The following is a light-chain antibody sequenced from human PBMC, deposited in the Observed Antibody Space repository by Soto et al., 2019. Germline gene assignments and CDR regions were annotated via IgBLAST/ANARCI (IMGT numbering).Light chain of an antibody. Sequence: EIVLTQSPGTLSLSPGERATLSCRASQSVSSSYLAWYQQKPGQAPRLLIYSASNRAAGVPDRFSGSGSGADFSLTISSLEPEDFAVYYCQQFGRSPWTFGQGTKVDFK. CDR3: QQFGRSPWT. V-gene: IGKV3-20*01. J-gene: IGKJ1*01. CDR2: SAS. CDR1: QSVSSSY.